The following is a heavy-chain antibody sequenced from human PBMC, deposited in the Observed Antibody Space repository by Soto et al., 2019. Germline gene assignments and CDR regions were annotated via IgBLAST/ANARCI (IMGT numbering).Heavy chain of an antibody. CDR1: GFTFSGSS. D-gene: IGHD2-15*01. CDR3: ISHSPEDMIRT. V-gene: IGHV3-73*01. CDR2: IRNKANSYAT. Sequence: GGSLRLSCAASGFTFSGSSVHWVRQASGKGLEWVGRIRNKANSYATAYAASVRGRFTISRDDSKNTAFLQMNSLNTEDTAVYYCISHSPEDMIRTWGQGTLGTVPQ. J-gene: IGHJ4*02.